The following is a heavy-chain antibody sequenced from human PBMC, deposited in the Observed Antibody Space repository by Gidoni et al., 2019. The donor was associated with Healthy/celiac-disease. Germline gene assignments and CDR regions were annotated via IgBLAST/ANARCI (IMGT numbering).Heavy chain of an antibody. J-gene: IGHJ6*02. D-gene: IGHD3-10*01. Sequence: QVQLQQWGAGLLKPSEPLSLTCAVYGGSFSGYYWSWFRQPPGKGLEWIGEINHSGSTNYNPSLKSGVTISVDTSKNQFSLKLSSVTAADTAVYYCARAAGGYYYGSGNYGMDVWGQGTTVTVSS. CDR1: GGSFSGYY. CDR3: ARAAGGYYYGSGNYGMDV. CDR2: INHSGST. V-gene: IGHV4-34*01.